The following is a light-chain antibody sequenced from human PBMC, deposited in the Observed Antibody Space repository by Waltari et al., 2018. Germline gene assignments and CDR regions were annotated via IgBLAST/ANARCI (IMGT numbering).Light chain of an antibody. CDR3: QQRSTWPEVT. J-gene: IGKJ3*01. V-gene: IGKV3-11*01. CDR2: AAS. CDR1: QSVSSN. Sequence: EIVLTQSPATLSLSPGERATLSCRASQSVSSNLAWYQHKPGQTPRLLIYAASNRATGIPARFSGSVSGTDFTLTISSLEPEDFAVYYCQQRSTWPEVTFGPGTKVDIK.